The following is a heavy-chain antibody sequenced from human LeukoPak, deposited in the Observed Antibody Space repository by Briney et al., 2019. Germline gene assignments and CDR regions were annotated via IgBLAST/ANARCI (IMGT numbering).Heavy chain of an antibody. Sequence: GGSLRLSCAASGFTFSSYTMNWVRQAPGKGLEWVSSISSSSSYIYYADSVKGRFTISRDNAKNSLYLQMNSLRAEDTAVYYCARQGEQWLAYFDYSGQGTLVTVSS. J-gene: IGHJ4*02. CDR1: GFTFSSYT. V-gene: IGHV3-21*01. CDR2: ISSSSSYI. D-gene: IGHD6-19*01. CDR3: ARQGEQWLAYFDY.